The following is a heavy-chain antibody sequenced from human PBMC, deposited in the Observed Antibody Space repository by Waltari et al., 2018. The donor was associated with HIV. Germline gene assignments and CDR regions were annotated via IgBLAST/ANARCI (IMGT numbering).Heavy chain of an antibody. J-gene: IGHJ5*02. Sequence: QVQLQESGPGLVKPSETMSLTCSVSGDFVSRGSYYWSWMRQPPGKGLEWIGNIDYTGRANYNPSLKTRVTISVDTSKNHFSLKLTSVTAGDTAIYYCARIVASAGLRFDRWGQGSLVTVSS. CDR1: GDFVSRGSYY. D-gene: IGHD2-21*01. CDR2: IDYTGRA. V-gene: IGHV4-61*03. CDR3: ARIVASAGLRFDR.